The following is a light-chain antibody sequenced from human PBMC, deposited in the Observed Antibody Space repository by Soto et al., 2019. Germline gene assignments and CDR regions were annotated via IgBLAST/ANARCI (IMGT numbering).Light chain of an antibody. CDR2: STN. J-gene: IGLJ2*01. V-gene: IGLV1-44*01. CDR3: AAWDGSLNVVL. CDR1: SSNIGSNT. Sequence: QSVLTQPPSASGTPGQRVTISCSGSSSNIGSNTVNWYQQLPGSAPKLLMYSTNQRPSGVPARFSGSKSGTSASLAISGLQSEDEADYYCAAWDGSLNVVLFGGGTKLTVL.